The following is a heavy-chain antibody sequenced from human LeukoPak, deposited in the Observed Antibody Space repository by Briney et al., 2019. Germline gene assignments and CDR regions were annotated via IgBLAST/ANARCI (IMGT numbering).Heavy chain of an antibody. D-gene: IGHD1-26*01. CDR1: GGSISSYY. CDR3: ARLASGSYGPLTPFDY. J-gene: IGHJ4*02. CDR2: IYYSGST. V-gene: IGHV4-59*08. Sequence: SETLSLTCTVSGGSISSYYWSWIRQPPGKGLEWIGDIYYSGSTNYNPSLKSRVTIPVDTSKNQFSLRLSSVPAADTAVYYSARLASGSYGPLTPFDYWGQGTLVTVSS.